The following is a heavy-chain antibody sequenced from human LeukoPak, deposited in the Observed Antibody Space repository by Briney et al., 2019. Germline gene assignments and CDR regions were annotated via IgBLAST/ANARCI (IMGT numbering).Heavy chain of an antibody. CDR1: GGSISSSSYY. V-gene: IGHV4-39*06. J-gene: IGHJ2*01. D-gene: IGHD2-21*02. CDR3: ARRDAEDDLAGDCSYFDL. Sequence: ASETLSLTCTVSGGSISSSSYYWGWIRQPPGKGLEWIGRIYYSGSTYYNPSLKSRVTISVDTSKNQFALKLSSVTAADTAVSYYARRDAEDDLAGDCSYFDLWGRGTLVPVSS. CDR2: IYYSGST.